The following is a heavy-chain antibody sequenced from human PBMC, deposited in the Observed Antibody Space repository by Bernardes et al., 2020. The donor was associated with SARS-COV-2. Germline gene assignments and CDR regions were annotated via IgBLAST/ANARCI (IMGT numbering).Heavy chain of an antibody. D-gene: IGHD4-4*01. CDR1: GDSITNGDYY. Sequence: SETLSLTCNVSGDSITNGDYYWSWIRQSPGKGLEWIGYIYYRGTTYYNPSLKSRVTILVDTSKDQFSLKLTSVTAADTAVYFCARERVYRGAFFPDNWGQGTLVIVSS. V-gene: IGHV4-30-4*01. CDR2: IYYRGTT. J-gene: IGHJ4*02. CDR3: ARERVYRGAFFPDN.